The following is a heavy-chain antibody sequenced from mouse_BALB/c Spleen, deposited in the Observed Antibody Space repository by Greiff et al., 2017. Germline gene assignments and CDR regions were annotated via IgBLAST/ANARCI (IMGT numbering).Heavy chain of an antibody. D-gene: IGHD2-4*01. Sequence: EVQLQQSGPELVKPGASVKISCKASGYSFTGYYMHWVKQSPVKSLEWIGRINPYNGATSYNQNFKDKASLTVDKSSSTAYMELHSLTSEDSAVYYCARHDYDGNYYAMDYWGQGTSVTVSS. V-gene: IGHV1-31*01. CDR1: GYSFTGYY. CDR2: INPYNGAT. J-gene: IGHJ4*01. CDR3: ARHDYDGNYYAMDY.